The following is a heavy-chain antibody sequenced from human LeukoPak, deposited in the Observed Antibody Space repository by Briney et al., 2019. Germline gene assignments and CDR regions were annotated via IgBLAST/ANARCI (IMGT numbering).Heavy chain of an antibody. V-gene: IGHV4-59*11. CDR2: MYNSESR. D-gene: IGHD3-22*01. CDR3: ARGWPDGSGYYRDAFDI. CDR1: GGSMTSHY. Sequence: SETLSFTCTVSGGSMTSHYWSWIRQSPGKGLEWIGYMYNSESRNDNPSLKSRVTISLDTSKNQFYLILSSVTAADTAVYYCARGWPDGSGYYRDAFDIWGQGTMVTVSS. J-gene: IGHJ3*02.